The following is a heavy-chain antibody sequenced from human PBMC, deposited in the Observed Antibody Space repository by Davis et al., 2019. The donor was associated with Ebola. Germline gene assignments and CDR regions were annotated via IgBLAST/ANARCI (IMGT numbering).Heavy chain of an antibody. J-gene: IGHJ4*02. D-gene: IGHD4-17*01. CDR1: GFTFSSYA. V-gene: IGHV3-23*01. CDR3: TSQTTVTDY. CDR2: ISGSGGST. Sequence: GESLKISCAASGFTFSSYAMSWVRQAPGKGLEWVSAISGSGGSTYYADSVKGRFTISRDNSKNMLYLQMNSLRAEDTAVYYCTSQTTVTDYWGQGTLVTVSS.